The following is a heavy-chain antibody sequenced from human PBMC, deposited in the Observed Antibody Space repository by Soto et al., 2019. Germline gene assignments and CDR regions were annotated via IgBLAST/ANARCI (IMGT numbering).Heavy chain of an antibody. V-gene: IGHV4-30-4*01. CDR3: ASTIAAGGFDP. Sequence: SETLSLTCTVSGGSISSGDYYWSWIRQPPGKGLEWIGYIYYSGSTYYNPSLKSRVTISVDTSKNQFSLKLSSVTAADTAMYYCASTIAAGGFDPWGQGTLVTVSS. CDR1: GGSISSGDYY. D-gene: IGHD6-13*01. J-gene: IGHJ5*02. CDR2: IYYSGST.